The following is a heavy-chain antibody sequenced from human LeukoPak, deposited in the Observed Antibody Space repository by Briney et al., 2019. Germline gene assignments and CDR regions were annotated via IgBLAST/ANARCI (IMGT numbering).Heavy chain of an antibody. D-gene: IGHD6-6*01. CDR1: GYTFTTYG. J-gene: IGHJ5*02. CDR2: IHPYNGNT. V-gene: IGHV1-18*01. Sequence: GAAVTVSCKASGYTFTTYGISWVRQAPGQGLEWMGLIHPYNGNTNYAQMLQGRVTMTTDTYTSTDYMELRSLRSDAAAVYYCARDREAARPGWFDPWGQGTLVTVSS. CDR3: ARDREAARPGWFDP.